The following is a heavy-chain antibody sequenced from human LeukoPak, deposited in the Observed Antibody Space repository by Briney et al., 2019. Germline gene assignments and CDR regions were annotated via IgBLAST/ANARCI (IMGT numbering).Heavy chain of an antibody. D-gene: IGHD6-19*01. Sequence: PGGSLRLSCAASGFTFSSYWMSWVRQAPGKGLEWVANIKQDGSEKYYVDSVKGRFTISRDNAKNSLYLQMNSLRAEDTALYYCAKDIGWYSSGSPDYWGQGTLVTVSS. J-gene: IGHJ4*02. V-gene: IGHV3-7*03. CDR3: AKDIGWYSSGSPDY. CDR1: GFTFSSYW. CDR2: IKQDGSEK.